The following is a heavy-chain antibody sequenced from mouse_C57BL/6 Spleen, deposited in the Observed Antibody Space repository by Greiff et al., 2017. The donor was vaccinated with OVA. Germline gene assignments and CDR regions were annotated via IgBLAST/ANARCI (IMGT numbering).Heavy chain of an antibody. V-gene: IGHV1-55*01. Sequence: QVQLQPSGAELVKPGASVKMSCKASGYTFTSYWITWVKQRPGQGLEWIGDIYPGSGSTNYNEKFKSKATLTVDTSSSTAYMQLSSLTSEDSAVYYCAREGATTVVATPYFDYWGQGTTLTVSS. CDR3: AREGATTVVATPYFDY. J-gene: IGHJ2*01. CDR1: GYTFTSYW. D-gene: IGHD1-1*01. CDR2: IYPGSGST.